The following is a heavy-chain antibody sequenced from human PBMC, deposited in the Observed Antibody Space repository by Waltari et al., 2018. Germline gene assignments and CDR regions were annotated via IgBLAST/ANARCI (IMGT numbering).Heavy chain of an antibody. CDR1: GYSLTEYS. CDR3: ATGGMGDDSIGYYFEF. J-gene: IGHJ4*02. CDR2: FDPEDDET. Sequence: QVQLVQSGAEVKKPGASVRVSCKVSGYSLTEYSIHWVRQAPGKGLEWMGGFDPEDDETVYAQKFPGRVTMTEDTATDTAYMELSSLRSEDTAVYYCATGGMGDDSIGYYFEFWGQGTLVTVSS. D-gene: IGHD3-22*01. V-gene: IGHV1-24*01.